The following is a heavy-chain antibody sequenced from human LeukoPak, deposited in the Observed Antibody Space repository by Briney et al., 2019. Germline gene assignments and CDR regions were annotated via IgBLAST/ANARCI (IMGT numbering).Heavy chain of an antibody. CDR3: ARDLGLRGST. CDR1: GLTFSNSW. Sequence: GGSLRLSCEASGLTFSNSWMHWVRQVPGKGLVWVSRMYGDMRDISYADSVKGRFTISRDNAKNTVYLQMNSLRGEDTAVYYCARDLGLRGSTWGQGTLVSVSS. J-gene: IGHJ5*02. CDR2: MYGDMRDI. D-gene: IGHD5-12*01. V-gene: IGHV3-74*01.